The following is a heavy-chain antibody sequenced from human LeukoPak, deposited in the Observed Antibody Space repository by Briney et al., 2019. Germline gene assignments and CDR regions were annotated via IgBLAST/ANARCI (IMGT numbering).Heavy chain of an antibody. J-gene: IGHJ4*02. Sequence: PSQTLSLTCTVSGGYISSGGYYWSWIRQPPGKGLEWIGYIYHSGSTYYNPSLKSRVTISVDRSKNQFSLKLSSVTAADTAVYYCARGGVVITLFDYWGQGTLVTVSS. CDR3: ARGGVVITLFDY. CDR1: GGYISSGGYY. CDR2: IYHSGST. V-gene: IGHV4-30-2*01. D-gene: IGHD3-22*01.